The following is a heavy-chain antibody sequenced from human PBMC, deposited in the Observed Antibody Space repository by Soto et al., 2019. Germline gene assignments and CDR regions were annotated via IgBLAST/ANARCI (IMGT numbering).Heavy chain of an antibody. J-gene: IGHJ4*02. D-gene: IGHD6-13*01. CDR2: ISYDGSNK. V-gene: IGHV3-30*18. CDR3: AKDSVPYSSSWYPFDY. CDR1: GFTFSSYG. Sequence: QVQLVESGGGVVQPGRSLRLSCAASGFTFSSYGMHWVRQALGKGLEWVAVISYDGSNKYYADSVKGRFTISRDNSKNTLYLQMNSLRAEDTAVYYCAKDSVPYSSSWYPFDYWGQGTLVTVSS.